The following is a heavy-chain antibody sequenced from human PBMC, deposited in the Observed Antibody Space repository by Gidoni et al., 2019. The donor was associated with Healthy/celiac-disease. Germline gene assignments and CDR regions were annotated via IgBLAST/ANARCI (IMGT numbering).Heavy chain of an antibody. CDR2: IIPIFGTA. CDR1: GGTFSSSA. D-gene: IGHD2-15*01. Sequence: QVQLVQSGAEVKKPGSSVKVSCKASGGTFSSSAISWVRQAPGQGLEWMGWIIPIFGTANDAQKFQGRGTITADESTSTAYMVLSSLRSEDTAVYYCARERCSGCNFYSCFDYWCQGTLVTVSS. V-gene: IGHV1-69*01. CDR3: ARERCSGCNFYSCFDY. J-gene: IGHJ4*02.